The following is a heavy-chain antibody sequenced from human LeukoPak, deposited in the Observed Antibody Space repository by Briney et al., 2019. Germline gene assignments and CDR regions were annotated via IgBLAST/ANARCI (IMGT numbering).Heavy chain of an antibody. CDR1: GGSISSYY. J-gene: IGHJ6*04. V-gene: IGHV4-59*01. CDR3: ARDNREVRGGDCFDV. CDR2: IYYSGNT. D-gene: IGHD2-21*02. Sequence: SETLSLTCTVSGGSISSYYWSWIRQPPGEGLEWIGYIYYSGNTNYNPSLKSRVTISVDTSKNQFSLKLRSVTAADTAVYYCARDNREVRGGDCFDVWGKGTTVTVSS.